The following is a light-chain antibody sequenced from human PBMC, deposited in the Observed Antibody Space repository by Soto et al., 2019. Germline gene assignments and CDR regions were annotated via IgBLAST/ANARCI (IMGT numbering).Light chain of an antibody. CDR2: AAS. J-gene: IGKJ3*01. Sequence: DIQMTQSPSSLSASVGDRVTITCRASQGISNYIAWYQQKPGKAPKLLIYAASTLQSGVPSRFSGSGSGTDFTLTIHSLQPEDVATYSCQNYSSVLLFGPGTKVDIK. CDR3: QNYSSVLL. CDR1: QGISNY. V-gene: IGKV1-27*01.